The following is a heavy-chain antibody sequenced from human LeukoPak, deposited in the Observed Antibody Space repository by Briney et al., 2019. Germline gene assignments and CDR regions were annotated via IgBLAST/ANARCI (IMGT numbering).Heavy chain of an antibody. CDR2: INSDGKTT. D-gene: IGHD3-10*01. CDR1: GFTFSSYW. J-gene: IGHJ4*02. CDR3: TRDITLTRGGRSDY. Sequence: GGSLRLSCAASGFTFSSYWMYWVRQAPGKGLVWVSRINSDGKTTNYADSVKGRFTISRDNAKNTLYLQMNSLRAEDTAVYYCTRDITLTRGGRSDYWGQGTLVTVSA. V-gene: IGHV3-74*01.